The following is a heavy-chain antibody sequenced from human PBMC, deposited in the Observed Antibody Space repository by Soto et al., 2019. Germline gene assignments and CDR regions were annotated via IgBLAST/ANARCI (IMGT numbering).Heavy chain of an antibody. V-gene: IGHV4-59*12. Sequence: SETLSLTCTVSGGSISSYYWSWIRQPPGKGLEWIGYIYYSGSTNYNPSLKSRVTISVDTSKNQFSLKLSSVTASDTAMYYCARTGYSSGEGFDPWGQGTLVTVSS. D-gene: IGHD6-19*01. CDR3: ARTGYSSGEGFDP. CDR1: GGSISSYY. CDR2: IYYSGST. J-gene: IGHJ5*02.